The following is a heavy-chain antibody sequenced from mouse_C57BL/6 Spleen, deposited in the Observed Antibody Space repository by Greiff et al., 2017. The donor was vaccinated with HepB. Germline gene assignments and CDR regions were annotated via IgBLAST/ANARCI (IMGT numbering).Heavy chain of an antibody. J-gene: IGHJ2*01. Sequence: VHLVESGPELVRPGVSVKISCKGSGYTFTDYAMHWVKQSHAKSLEWIGVISTYYGDASYNQKFKDKVTMTVDKSSSTAYMELARLTSEDSAVYYCARGGIYIGFDYWGQGTTLTVSS. CDR2: ISTYYGDA. D-gene: IGHD2-1*01. CDR3: ARGGIYIGFDY. V-gene: IGHV1-67*01. CDR1: GYTFTDYA.